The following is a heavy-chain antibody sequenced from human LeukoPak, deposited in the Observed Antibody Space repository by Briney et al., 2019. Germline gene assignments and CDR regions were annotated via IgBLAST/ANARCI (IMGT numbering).Heavy chain of an antibody. CDR1: GGSISSSSYY. V-gene: IGHV4-39*07. Sequence: PSETLSLTCTVSGGSISSSSYYWGWIRQPPGKGLEWIGSIYYSGSTYYNPSLKSRVTLSVDTSKNQFSLKLSSVTAADTAVYYCAREGYFDYWGQGTLVTVSS. CDR3: AREGYFDY. J-gene: IGHJ4*02. CDR2: IYYSGST.